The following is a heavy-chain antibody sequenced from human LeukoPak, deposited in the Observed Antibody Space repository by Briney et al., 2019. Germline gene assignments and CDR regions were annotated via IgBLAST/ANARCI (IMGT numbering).Heavy chain of an antibody. CDR2: ISRSGSST. CDR3: AKDRGDMEWLRSYYFDY. CDR1: AFTFSIYA. V-gene: IGHV3-23*01. Sequence: PGGSLRLSCAASAFTFSIYAMSWVRQAPGEGLEWGSAISRSGSSTYYADAEKGRITIARDNYKNTLYMQRNSMRAEDTAVYYCAKDRGDMEWLRSYYFDYWGQGTLVTVSS. J-gene: IGHJ4*02. D-gene: IGHD5-12*01.